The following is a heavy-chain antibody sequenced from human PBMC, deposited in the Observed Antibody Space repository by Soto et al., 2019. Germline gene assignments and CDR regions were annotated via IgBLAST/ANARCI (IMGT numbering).Heavy chain of an antibody. CDR2: IYHSGST. CDR1: SGSMSTSNW. Sequence: QVHLQESGPGLVKPSGTLSLTCAVSSGSMSTSNWWSWVRQPPGKGLEWIGEIYHSGSTNYNPSLKCRVTISVDKSKNQFSLKLNSVTAGDTALYYCARTRGGYSYGHRGGGFDIWGQGTMVSVSS. CDR3: ARTRGGYSYGHRGGGFDI. J-gene: IGHJ3*02. D-gene: IGHD5-18*01. V-gene: IGHV4-4*02.